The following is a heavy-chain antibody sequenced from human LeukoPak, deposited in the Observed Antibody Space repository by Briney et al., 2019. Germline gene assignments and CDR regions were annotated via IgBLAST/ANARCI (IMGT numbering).Heavy chain of an antibody. CDR3: AKDSRGYDKPFDS. Sequence: GGSLRLSCAASGFAFGNFAMSWVRQAPGKGLEWVSLISGGAYSTYYADSVKGRFTISRDNSKNTLSLQMNSLRAEDTAIYFCAKDSRGYDKPFDSWGQGTPVTVSS. D-gene: IGHD5-12*01. CDR1: GFAFGNFA. V-gene: IGHV3-23*01. J-gene: IGHJ4*02. CDR2: ISGGAYST.